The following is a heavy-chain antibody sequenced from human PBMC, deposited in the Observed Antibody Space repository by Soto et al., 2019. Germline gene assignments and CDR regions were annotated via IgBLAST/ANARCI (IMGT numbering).Heavy chain of an antibody. CDR2: ISGSGGST. CDR1: GFIFSSYA. J-gene: IGHJ3*02. D-gene: IGHD4-17*01. CDR3: AVDEDYGGNLGAFDI. Sequence: EVQLLESGGGLVQPGGSLRLSCAASGFIFSSYAMSWVRQAPGKGLEWVSAISGSGGSTYYADSVKGRFTISRDNSKNTLYLQMNSLRAEDTAVYYCAVDEDYGGNLGAFDIWGQGTMVTVSS. V-gene: IGHV3-23*01.